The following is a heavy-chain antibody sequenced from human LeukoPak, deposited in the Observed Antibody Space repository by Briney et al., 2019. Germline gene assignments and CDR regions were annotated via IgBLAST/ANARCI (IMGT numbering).Heavy chain of an antibody. Sequence: GGSLRLSCAASGFTFSRYGMHRVRQAPGKGLEWVAVISYDGSDKYYADSVKGRFTISRDNSKNTLYLQMNSLRAEDTAVYYCAKDLSNSPQIDYWGQGTLVTVSS. V-gene: IGHV3-30*18. D-gene: IGHD1/OR15-1a*01. CDR2: ISYDGSDK. CDR1: GFTFSRYG. CDR3: AKDLSNSPQIDY. J-gene: IGHJ4*02.